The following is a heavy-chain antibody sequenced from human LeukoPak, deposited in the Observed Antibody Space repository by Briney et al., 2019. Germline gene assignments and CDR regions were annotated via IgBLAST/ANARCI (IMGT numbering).Heavy chain of an antibody. CDR3: AREGAAAGLDY. CDR2: ISWNSGSI. Sequence: AGGSLRLSCAASGFTFDDYAMHWVRQAPGKGLEWVSGISWNSGSIGYADSVKGRFTISRDNAKNSLYLQMNSLRAEDTAVYYCAREGAAAGLDYWGQGTLVTVSS. CDR1: GFTFDDYA. D-gene: IGHD6-13*01. V-gene: IGHV3-9*01. J-gene: IGHJ4*02.